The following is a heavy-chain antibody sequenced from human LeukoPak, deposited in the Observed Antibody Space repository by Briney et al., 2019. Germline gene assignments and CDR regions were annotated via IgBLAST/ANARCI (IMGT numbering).Heavy chain of an antibody. D-gene: IGHD5-12*01. V-gene: IGHV5-51*01. CDR2: IYPGDSDT. CDR1: GYSFTSYW. J-gene: IGHJ4*02. CDR3: ARHGDRVDIVATTPDY. Sequence: GESLKISCKGSGYSFTSYWIGWVRQMPGKGLEWMGIIYPGDSDTRYSPSFQGQVTISADKSISTAYLQWSSLKASDTAIYYCARHGDRVDIVATTPDYWGQGTLVTVSS.